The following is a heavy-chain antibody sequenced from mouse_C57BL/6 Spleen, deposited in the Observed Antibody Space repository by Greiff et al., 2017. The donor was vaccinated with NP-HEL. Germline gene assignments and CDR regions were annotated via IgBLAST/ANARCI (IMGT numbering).Heavy chain of an antibody. J-gene: IGHJ2*01. CDR1: GYPFTDYK. CDR2: FDPETGGT. V-gene: IGHV1-15*01. CDR3: TRSGLLRQYYFDY. Sequence: QVQLKESGAELVRPGASVTLSSKASGYPFTDYKMHWVKQTPLHGLEWIGAFDPETGGTAYNQKFKGKAILTADKSSSTAYMELRSLTSEDSAVYYCTRSGLLRQYYFDYWGQGTTLTVSS. D-gene: IGHD1-1*01.